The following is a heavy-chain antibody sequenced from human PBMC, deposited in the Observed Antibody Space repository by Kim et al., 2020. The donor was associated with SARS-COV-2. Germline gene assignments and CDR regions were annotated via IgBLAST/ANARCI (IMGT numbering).Heavy chain of an antibody. CDR2: INAVNGII. D-gene: IGHD3-22*01. Sequence: ASVKVSCKAFGYTLSSQSIHWVRQAPGQRLEWMGKINAVNGIIEYAQRFQDRLTLTRDTSTNTASMVLNSLRSEDTAVYYCARGGYVDGYRGIVPWGQGTQVTVSS. CDR3: ARGGYVDGYRGIVP. CDR1: GYTLSSQS. V-gene: IGHV1-3*01. J-gene: IGHJ5*02.